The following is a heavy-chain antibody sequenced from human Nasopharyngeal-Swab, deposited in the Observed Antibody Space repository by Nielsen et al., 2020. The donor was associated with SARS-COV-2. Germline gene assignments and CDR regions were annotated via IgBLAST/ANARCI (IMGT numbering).Heavy chain of an antibody. Sequence: GESLKISCAASGFSFSSYDMHWVRQPAGKGLEWVSGIGTSGDPYYAGSVKGRFTISRENAKNSLYLQSNSVRAGDTAVYYCARGLRYCSGTLCYTDAFDIWGQGTMVTVSS. CDR3: ARGLRYCSGTLCYTDAFDI. CDR1: GFSFSSYD. V-gene: IGHV3-13*05. D-gene: IGHD2-15*01. J-gene: IGHJ3*02. CDR2: IGTSGDP.